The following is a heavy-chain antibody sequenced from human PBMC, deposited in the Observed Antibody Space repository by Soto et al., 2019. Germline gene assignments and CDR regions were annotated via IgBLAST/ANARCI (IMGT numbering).Heavy chain of an antibody. D-gene: IGHD3-22*01. V-gene: IGHV1-3*01. Sequence: GASVKVSCKASGYTFTSYAMHWVRQAPGQRLEWMGWINAGNGNTKYSQKFQGRVTITRDTSASTAYMELSSLRSEDTAVYYCARDLKTYYYDSSGHPNAFDIWGQGTMVTVSS. J-gene: IGHJ3*02. CDR1: GYTFTSYA. CDR2: INAGNGNT. CDR3: ARDLKTYYYDSSGHPNAFDI.